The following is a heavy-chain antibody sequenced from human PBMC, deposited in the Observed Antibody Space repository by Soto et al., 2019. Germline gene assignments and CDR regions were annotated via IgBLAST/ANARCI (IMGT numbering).Heavy chain of an antibody. CDR3: ARGGLIVVVVAANPRGFDP. J-gene: IGHJ5*02. V-gene: IGHV4-34*01. CDR1: GGSFSGYY. D-gene: IGHD2-15*01. CDR2: INHSGST. Sequence: QVQLQQWGAGLLKPSETLSLTCAVYGGSFSGYYWSWIRQPPGKGLEWIGEINHSGSTNYNPSLKSRVTISVDTSKNQFSLKLSSVTAADTAVYYCARGGLIVVVVAANPRGFDPWGQGTLVTVSS.